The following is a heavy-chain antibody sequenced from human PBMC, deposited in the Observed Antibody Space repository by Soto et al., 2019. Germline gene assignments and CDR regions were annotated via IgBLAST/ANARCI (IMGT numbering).Heavy chain of an antibody. CDR3: ARPYYYDTTGHPDAFDI. CDR1: GGSISSNNYY. CDR2: VYYSGST. V-gene: IGHV4-39*01. D-gene: IGHD3-22*01. Sequence: QLQLQESGPGLVKPSETLSLTCTVSGGSISSNNYYWGWIRQPPGKGLERIGSVYYSGSTYYNPSLKSRVTISVDTSKNQFSLRLSSVTAADTAVYYCARPYYYDTTGHPDAFDIWGQGTMVTVSS. J-gene: IGHJ3*02.